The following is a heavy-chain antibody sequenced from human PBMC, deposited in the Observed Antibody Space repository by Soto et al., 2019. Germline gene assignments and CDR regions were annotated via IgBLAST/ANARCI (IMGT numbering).Heavy chain of an antibody. D-gene: IGHD2-2*01. CDR2: VSGNNGAS. V-gene: IGHV1-18*04. CDR3: VRDQKYFRVNGNWFDS. Sequence: GASVKVSCKASGYTSADFGISWVRQAPGQGLEWMGWVSGNNGASNPAPKVQGRITMTLDTSTGVSYMALRSLRSDDTAIYYCVRDQKYFRVNGNWFDSCGQGTMVTVSS. CDR1: GYTSADFG. J-gene: IGHJ5*01.